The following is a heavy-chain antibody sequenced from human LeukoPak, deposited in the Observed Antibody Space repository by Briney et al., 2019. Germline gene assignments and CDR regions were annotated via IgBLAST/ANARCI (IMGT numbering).Heavy chain of an antibody. D-gene: IGHD6-19*01. J-gene: IGHJ6*02. CDR1: GYTFTSYY. CDR2: INPSGGST. CDR3: ARVGSESVYYYYGMDV. Sequence: ASVKVSCKASGYTFTSYYMHWVRQAPGQGLEWMGIINPSGGSTSYAQKFQGRVTMTRDTSTSTVYMELSSLRAEDTAVYYCARVGSESVYYYYGMDVWGQGTTVTVSS. V-gene: IGHV1-46*01.